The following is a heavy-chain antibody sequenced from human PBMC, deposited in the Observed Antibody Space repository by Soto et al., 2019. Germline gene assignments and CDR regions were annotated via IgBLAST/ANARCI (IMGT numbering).Heavy chain of an antibody. V-gene: IGHV4-31*03. CDR2: IYYSGST. CDR3: ARDPTSSSWPLPSWGFDY. D-gene: IGHD6-13*01. CDR1: GGSISSGGYY. J-gene: IGHJ4*02. Sequence: SETLSLTCTVSGGSISSGGYYWSWIRQHPGKGLEWIGYIYYSGSTYYNPSLKSRVTISVDTSKNQFSLKLSSVTAADTAVYYCARDPTSSSWPLPSWGFDYWGQGTLVTVSS.